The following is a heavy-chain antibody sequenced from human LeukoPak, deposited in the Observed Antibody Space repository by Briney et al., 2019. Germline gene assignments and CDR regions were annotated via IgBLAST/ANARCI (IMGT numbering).Heavy chain of an antibody. CDR3: ARDLGYCSGGNCYRNWFDP. Sequence: ASVKVSCKASGYTFSSNGISWVRQAPRQGLEWMGWISAYNGNTNYAQKFQGRVTMTTDTSTSTAYMEVRSLRSDDTAVYYCARDLGYCSGGNCYRNWFDPWGQGTLVTVSS. D-gene: IGHD2-15*01. CDR2: ISAYNGNT. CDR1: GYTFSSNG. J-gene: IGHJ5*02. V-gene: IGHV1-18*01.